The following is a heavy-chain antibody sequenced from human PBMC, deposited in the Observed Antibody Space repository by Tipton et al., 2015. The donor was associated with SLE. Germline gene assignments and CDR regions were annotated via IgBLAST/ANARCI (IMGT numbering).Heavy chain of an antibody. J-gene: IGHJ6*03. CDR1: GFTFSSYA. Sequence: SLRLSCAASGFTFSSYAMSWVRQAPGKGLEWVSAISGSGGSTYYADSVKGRFTISRDNSKNTLYLQMNSLRAEDTAVYYCAKGFLESNYMDVWGKGTTVTVSS. CDR3: AKGFLESNYMDV. CDR2: ISGSGGST. D-gene: IGHD3-3*01. V-gene: IGHV3-23*01.